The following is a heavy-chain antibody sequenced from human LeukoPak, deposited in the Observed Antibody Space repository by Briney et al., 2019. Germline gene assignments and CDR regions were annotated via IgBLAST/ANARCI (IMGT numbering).Heavy chain of an antibody. D-gene: IGHD2/OR15-2a*01. J-gene: IGHJ6*02. V-gene: IGHV1-8*01. CDR1: GYTFTSYD. CDR2: MNPNSGNT. CDR3: ARGFLPNYGMDV. Sequence: GASVKVSCKASGYTFTSYDNNWVRQATGQGLEWMGWMNPNSGNTGYAQKFQGRVTMTRNTSISTAYMELSSLRSEDTAVYYCARGFLPNYGMDVWGQGTTVTVSS.